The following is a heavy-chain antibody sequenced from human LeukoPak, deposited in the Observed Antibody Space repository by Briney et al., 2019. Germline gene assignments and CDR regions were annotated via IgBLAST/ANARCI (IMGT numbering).Heavy chain of an antibody. Sequence: GGSLRLSCAASGLTFRSHAMSWVRQAPGKGLEWVSGISGSGGSTYYADSVKGRFTISRDNSKNTLYLQMNSLRDEDTAVYYCAKSAYYDILTGYYPFEYWGQGTLVTVSS. CDR3: AKSAYYDILTGYYPFEY. CDR1: GLTFRSHA. D-gene: IGHD3-9*01. V-gene: IGHV3-23*01. CDR2: ISGSGGST. J-gene: IGHJ4*02.